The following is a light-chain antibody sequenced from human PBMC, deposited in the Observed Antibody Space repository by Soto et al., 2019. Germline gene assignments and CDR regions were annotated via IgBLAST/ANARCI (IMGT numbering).Light chain of an antibody. CDR2: NID. CDR3: QHYGSLPRT. CDR1: QSVTTTY. J-gene: IGKJ2*02. Sequence: EIVLTQSPGTLSLSPGERATLSCRASQSVTTTYLAWYQQKPGQAPRLLIYNIDSRAAGIPYRFSGSGSGTDFTLSINRLEPEDFAVYYCQHYGSLPRTVGQGNKVDIK. V-gene: IGKV3-20*01.